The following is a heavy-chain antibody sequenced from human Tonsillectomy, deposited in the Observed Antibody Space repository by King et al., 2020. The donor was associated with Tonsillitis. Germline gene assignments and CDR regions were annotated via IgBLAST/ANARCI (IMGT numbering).Heavy chain of an antibody. V-gene: IGHV3-53*01. Sequence: VQLVESGGGLMQPGGSLRLSCAASGFSVSSHYMSWVRQAPGKGLEWFSVIYGGGTTYYADFVKGRVTISRDNSEKTLYLQMNSLRAEDTAMYYCARVNYYDSSGYWSPYYFDYWGQGTLVTVPS. J-gene: IGHJ4*02. CDR3: ARVNYYDSSGYWSPYYFDY. CDR2: IYGGGTT. CDR1: GFSVSSHY. D-gene: IGHD3-22*01.